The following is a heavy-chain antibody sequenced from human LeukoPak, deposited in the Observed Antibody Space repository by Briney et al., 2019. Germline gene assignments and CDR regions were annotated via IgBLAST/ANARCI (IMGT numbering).Heavy chain of an antibody. Sequence: GGSLRLSCAASGFTFSSYSMNWVRQAPGKGLEWVSYISSSSSTIYYADSVKGRFTISRDNAKNSLYLQMNSLRAEDMAVYYCARDFVWGSHDYWGQGTLVTVSS. J-gene: IGHJ4*02. CDR3: ARDFVWGSHDY. D-gene: IGHD3-16*01. CDR1: GFTFSSYS. CDR2: ISSSSSTI. V-gene: IGHV3-48*01.